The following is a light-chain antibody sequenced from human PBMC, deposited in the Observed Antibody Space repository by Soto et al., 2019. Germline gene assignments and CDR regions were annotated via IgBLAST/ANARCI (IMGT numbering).Light chain of an antibody. Sequence: EIVLTQSPATMSLSPRERATLSCRASQSISSFLGWYQQKPGQAPRLLIYDASTRATGIPARFSGSGSGTDFTLPISSLEPEDSAIYYCQQRSNWPPLTFGGGTKVEIK. V-gene: IGKV3-11*01. J-gene: IGKJ4*01. CDR3: QQRSNWPPLT. CDR1: QSISSF. CDR2: DAS.